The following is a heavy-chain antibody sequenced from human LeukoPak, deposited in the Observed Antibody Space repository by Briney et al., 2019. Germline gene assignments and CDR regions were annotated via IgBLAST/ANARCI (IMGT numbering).Heavy chain of an antibody. CDR1: GFTFDDYA. V-gene: IGHV3-9*01. J-gene: IGHJ4*02. D-gene: IGHD3-16*01. CDR3: AKGAPGDSPFDY. Sequence: GGSLRLSCAASGFTFDDYAMHWVRQALGKGLEWVSGISWNSGSIGYADSVKGRFTISRDNAKNSLYLQMNSLRAEDTALYYCAKGAPGDSPFDYWGQGTLVTVSS. CDR2: ISWNSGSI.